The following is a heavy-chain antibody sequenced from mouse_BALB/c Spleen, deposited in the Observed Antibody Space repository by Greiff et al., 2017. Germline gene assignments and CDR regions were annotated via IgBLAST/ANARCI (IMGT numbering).Heavy chain of an antibody. J-gene: IGHJ2*01. CDR1: GFNIKDTY. Sequence: EVQLQESGAELVKPGASVKLSCTASGFNIKDTYMHWVKQRPEQGLEWIGRIDPANGNTKYDPKFQGKATITADTSSNTAYLQLSSLTSEDTAVYYCARWRYFDYWGQGTTLTVSS. V-gene: IGHV14-3*02. CDR2: IDPANGNT. CDR3: ARWRYFDY.